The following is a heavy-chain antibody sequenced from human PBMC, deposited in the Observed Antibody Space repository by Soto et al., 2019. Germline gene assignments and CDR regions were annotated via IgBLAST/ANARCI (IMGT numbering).Heavy chain of an antibody. CDR2: ISSSSSYI. Sequence: GSLRLSCAASGFTFSSYSMNWVRQAPGKGLEWVSSISSSSSYIYYADSVKGRFTISRDNAKNSLYLQMNSLRAEDTAVYYCARDMGSSGRRFDYWGQGTLVTVSS. CDR1: GFTFSSYS. J-gene: IGHJ4*02. CDR3: ARDMGSSGRRFDY. D-gene: IGHD6-19*01. V-gene: IGHV3-21*01.